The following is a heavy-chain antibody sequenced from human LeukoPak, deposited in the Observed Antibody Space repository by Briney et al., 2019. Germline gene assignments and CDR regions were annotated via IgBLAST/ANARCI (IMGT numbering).Heavy chain of an antibody. D-gene: IGHD5-12*01. CDR2: ISAYNGNT. CDR3: ASELDIVATSWFDP. CDR1: GYTFTSYG. Sequence: ASVKVSCKASGYTFTSYGISWVRQAPGQGLEWMGWISAYNGNTNYAQKLQGRVTMTTDTSTSTAYMELRSLRSDDTAVYYCASELDIVATSWFDPWGQGTLVTVSS. J-gene: IGHJ5*02. V-gene: IGHV1-18*01.